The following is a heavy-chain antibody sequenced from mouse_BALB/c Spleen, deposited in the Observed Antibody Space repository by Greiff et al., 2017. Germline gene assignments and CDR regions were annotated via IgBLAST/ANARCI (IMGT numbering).Heavy chain of an antibody. CDR1: GFTFSSYT. CDR3: ASQLRRRGFAY. CDR2: ISNGGGST. D-gene: IGHD1-2*01. J-gene: IGHJ3*01. Sequence: EVKLVESGGGLVQPGGSLKLSCAASGFTFSSYTMSWVRQTPEKRLEWVAYISNGGGSTYYPDTVKGRFTISRDNAKNTLYLQMSSLKSEDTAMYYCASQLRRRGFAYWGQGTLVTVSA. V-gene: IGHV5-12-2*01.